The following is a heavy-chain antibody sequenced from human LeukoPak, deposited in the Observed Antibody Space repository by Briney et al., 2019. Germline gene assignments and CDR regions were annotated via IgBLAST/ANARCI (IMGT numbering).Heavy chain of an antibody. CDR1: GGSINYHF. D-gene: IGHD2-2*01. CDR2: IYFSGTT. CDR3: ASSKYCNSTTCIDY. V-gene: IGHV4-59*11. J-gene: IGHJ4*02. Sequence: SETLSLTCTVSGGSINYHFWSWIRQPPGKGPEYIGYIYFSGTTNYNPSLESRVTISVDTSKNQLSLKLRSVTAADTAVYYCASSKYCNSTTCIDYWGQGTLVTVPS.